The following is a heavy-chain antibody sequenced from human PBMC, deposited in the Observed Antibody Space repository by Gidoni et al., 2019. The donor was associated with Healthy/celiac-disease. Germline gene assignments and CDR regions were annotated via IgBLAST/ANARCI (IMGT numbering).Heavy chain of an antibody. CDR3: AREGDYGDYEFGY. D-gene: IGHD4-17*01. CDR1: VGTFSSYA. CDR2: IIPIVGTA. J-gene: IGHJ4*02. V-gene: IGHV1-69*06. Sequence: QVQLVQSGAEVKTPGSSVKVSCKASVGTFSSYAISWVRQAPGQGLEWMGGIIPIVGTANYAQKFQGRVTITADKSTSTAYMELSSLRSEDTAVYYCAREGDYGDYEFGYWGQGTLVTVSS.